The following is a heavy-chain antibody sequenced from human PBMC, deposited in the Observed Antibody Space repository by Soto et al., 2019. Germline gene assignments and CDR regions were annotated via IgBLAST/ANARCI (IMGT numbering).Heavy chain of an antibody. J-gene: IGHJ6*02. D-gene: IGHD1-26*01. V-gene: IGHV5-51*01. Sequence: PGESLKISCKGSGYSFTSYWIGWVRQMPGKGLEWMGIIYPGDSDTRYSPSFQGQVTISADKSISTAYLQWSSLKASDTAMYYCARLISCYYPDYYYYYGMDFWGQGTTVTVSS. CDR1: GYSFTSYW. CDR2: IYPGDSDT. CDR3: ARLISCYYPDYYYYYGMDF.